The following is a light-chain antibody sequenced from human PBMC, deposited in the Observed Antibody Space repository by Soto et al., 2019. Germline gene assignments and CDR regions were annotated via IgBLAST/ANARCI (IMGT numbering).Light chain of an antibody. CDR2: GDT. Sequence: QSVLTQPPSASGTPGQRVTISCSGSSSNIGGNTVNWYQQLPGTAPKLLIHGDTLRPSGVPDRFSGSKSGTSASLAISGLQSEDEAEYYCASYDESLNGVLFGGGTKLTVL. J-gene: IGLJ2*01. V-gene: IGLV1-44*01. CDR1: SSNIGGNT. CDR3: ASYDESLNGVL.